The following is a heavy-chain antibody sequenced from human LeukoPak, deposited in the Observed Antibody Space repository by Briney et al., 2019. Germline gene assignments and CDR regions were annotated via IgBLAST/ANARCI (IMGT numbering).Heavy chain of an antibody. CDR3: VRVGGDYDLLYYFDY. CDR2: IYHSGST. D-gene: IGHD2-21*02. CDR1: GGSISSSNW. V-gene: IGHV4-4*02. J-gene: IGHJ4*02. Sequence: SETLSLTCAVSGGSISSSNWWSWVRQPPGKGLEWIGEIYHSGSTNYNPSLKSRVTISVDKSKNQFSLKLSSVTAADTAVYYCVRVGGDYDLLYYFDYWGQGTLVTVSS.